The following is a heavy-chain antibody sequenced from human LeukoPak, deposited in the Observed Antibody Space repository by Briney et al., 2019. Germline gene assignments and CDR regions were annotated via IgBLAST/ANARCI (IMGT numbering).Heavy chain of an antibody. V-gene: IGHV3-20*04. CDR2: INWNGGST. D-gene: IGHD2-15*01. Sequence: GGSLRLSCAASGFTFDDYGMSWVRQAPGKGLEWVSGINWNGGSTGYADSVKGRFTISRDNAKNSLYLQMNSLGAEDTAVYYCARGLGYCSGGSCYGDDIWGQGTMVTVSS. J-gene: IGHJ3*02. CDR3: ARGLGYCSGGSCYGDDI. CDR1: GFTFDDYG.